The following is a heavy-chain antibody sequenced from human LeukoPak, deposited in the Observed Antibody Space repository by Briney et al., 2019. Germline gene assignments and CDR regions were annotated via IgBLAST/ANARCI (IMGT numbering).Heavy chain of an antibody. CDR1: GYTFSSYW. J-gene: IGHJ4*02. V-gene: IGHV3-74*01. CDR3: ARFSGRT. D-gene: IGHD2-15*01. Sequence: GGSLRLSCAASGYTFSSYWMHWVRQAPGKGLVWVSRIDTDGSITSYADSVKGRFTISRDNAKNTLYLQMGSLRAEDTAVYYWARFSGRTGGQGPLATVPS. CDR2: IDTDGSIT.